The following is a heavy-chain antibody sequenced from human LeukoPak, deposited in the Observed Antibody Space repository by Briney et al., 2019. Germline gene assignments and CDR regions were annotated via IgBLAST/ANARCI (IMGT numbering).Heavy chain of an antibody. CDR2: ISWNGGRT. Sequence: GGSLRLSCAASGFTFSSYGMSWVRQAPGKGLEWVSLISWNGGRTHYGDSVKGRFTISRDNSKNSLYLQMNNLRTEDTALYYCAKDWNDSSGYILDYWGQGTLVAVSS. J-gene: IGHJ4*02. V-gene: IGHV3-43*02. CDR3: AKDWNDSSGYILDY. D-gene: IGHD3-22*01. CDR1: GFTFSSYG.